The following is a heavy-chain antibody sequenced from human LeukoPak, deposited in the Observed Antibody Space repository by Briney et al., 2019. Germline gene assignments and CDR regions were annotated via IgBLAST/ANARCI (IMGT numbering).Heavy chain of an antibody. D-gene: IGHD4-23*01. Sequence: PSETLSLTCTVSGGSISSGDYYWSWIRQPPGKGLEWIGYIYYSGSTYYNPSLKSRVTISVDTSKNQFSLKLSSVTAADTAVYYCARDLLNEGNHLDFWGQGTLVTVSS. CDR3: ARDLLNEGNHLDF. CDR1: GGSISSGDYY. CDR2: IYYSGST. J-gene: IGHJ4*02. V-gene: IGHV4-30-4*01.